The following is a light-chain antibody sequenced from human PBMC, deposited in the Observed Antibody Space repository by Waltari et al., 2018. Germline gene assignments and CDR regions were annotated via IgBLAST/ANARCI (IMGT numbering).Light chain of an antibody. CDR3: SSWDGSLNGVV. Sequence: QSVLTQPPSASATAGQRVTSSCSGRGYNTGTNTMNWYQQVQGTAPKLVIYCNNQRPTGVPDRISGSKSCTSGSLAISGLQSKDESDYYCSSWDGSLNGVVFGGGTRLTVL. CDR2: CNN. V-gene: IGLV1-44*01. J-gene: IGLJ2*01. CDR1: GYNTGTNT.